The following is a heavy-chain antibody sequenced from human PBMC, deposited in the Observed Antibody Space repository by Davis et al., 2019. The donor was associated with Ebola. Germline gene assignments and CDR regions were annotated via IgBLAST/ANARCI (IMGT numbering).Heavy chain of an antibody. CDR3: ARALGYCSYCYMDV. CDR1: GFTFSSYA. Sequence: GESLKISCAASGFTFSSYAMSWVRQAPGKGLEWVSSISSSSSYIYYADSVKGRFTISRDNAKNSLYLQMNSLRAEDTAVYYCARALGYCSYCYMDVWGKGTTVTVSS. J-gene: IGHJ6*03. CDR2: ISSSSSYI. D-gene: IGHD2-15*01. V-gene: IGHV3-21*01.